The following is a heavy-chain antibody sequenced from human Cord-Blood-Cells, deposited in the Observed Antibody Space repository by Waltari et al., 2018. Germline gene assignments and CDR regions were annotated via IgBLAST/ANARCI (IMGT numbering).Heavy chain of an antibody. D-gene: IGHD2-2*02. Sequence: QVQLQQWGAGLLKPSETLSLTCAVYGGSFSGYYWSWTRQPPGKGLEWIGEINHSGSTNYNPSLKSRVTISVDTSKNQFSLKLSSVTAADTAVYYCARVDCSSTSCYKNWFDPWGQGTLVTVSS. J-gene: IGHJ5*02. CDR2: INHSGST. V-gene: IGHV4-34*01. CDR3: ARVDCSSTSCYKNWFDP. CDR1: GGSFSGYY.